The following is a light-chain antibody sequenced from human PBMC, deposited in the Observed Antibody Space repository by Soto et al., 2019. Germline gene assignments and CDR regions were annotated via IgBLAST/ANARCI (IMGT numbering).Light chain of an antibody. J-gene: IGKJ1*01. CDR3: QQYVSSPPK. CDR2: GTS. CDR1: QSVSSSY. Sequence: EIVLTQSPGTLSLSPVEIATLSCRASQSVSSSYLAWYQQKPGQAPRLLIYGTSSRATGIPDRFSGSGSGTDFTLTISRLEPEDFAVYYCQQYVSSPPKLGQGTKVEI. V-gene: IGKV3-20*01.